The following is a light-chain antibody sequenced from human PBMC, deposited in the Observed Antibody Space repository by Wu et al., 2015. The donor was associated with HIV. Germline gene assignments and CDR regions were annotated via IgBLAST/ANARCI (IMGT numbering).Light chain of an antibody. J-gene: IGKJ1*01. V-gene: IGKV1-39*01. CDR3: QQSNSSPT. CDR1: QSISSY. CDR2: GAS. Sequence: DIQMTQSPSSLSASVGDRVTITCRASQSISSYLNWYQQKPGKAPKLLIYGASNLQSGVPSRFSGSGSGTDFTLTISSLQPEDFASYYCQQSNSSPTFGQGTKVEIK.